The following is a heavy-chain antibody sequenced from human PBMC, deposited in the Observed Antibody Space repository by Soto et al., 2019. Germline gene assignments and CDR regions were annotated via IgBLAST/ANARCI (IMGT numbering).Heavy chain of an antibody. Sequence: QVQLQESGPGLVKPSETLSLTCTVSGGSISSYYWSWIRQPPGKGLEWIGYIYYSGSTNYNPSLKSRVTISVDTSKNQFSLKLSSVTAADTAVYYCARVTDYYGSGSYLETEAFDYWGQGTLVTVSS. CDR1: GGSISSYY. J-gene: IGHJ4*02. CDR3: ARVTDYYGSGSYLETEAFDY. D-gene: IGHD3-10*01. CDR2: IYYSGST. V-gene: IGHV4-59*01.